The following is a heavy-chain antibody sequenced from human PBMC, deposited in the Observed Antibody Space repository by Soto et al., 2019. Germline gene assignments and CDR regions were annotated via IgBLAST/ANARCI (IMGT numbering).Heavy chain of an antibody. V-gene: IGHV3-30*18. Sequence: QVQLVESGGGVVQPGRSLRLSCAASGFTFSSYGIHWVRQAPGRGLEWVAILSHDGSKTYYADSVKGRFTISRDNSKNTLYLQMNGLRAEDTAVYYCAKAIHSGGFFAPSFDSWGQGTLVAVSS. D-gene: IGHD2-15*01. CDR1: GFTFSSYG. CDR3: AKAIHSGGFFAPSFDS. CDR2: LSHDGSKT. J-gene: IGHJ4*02.